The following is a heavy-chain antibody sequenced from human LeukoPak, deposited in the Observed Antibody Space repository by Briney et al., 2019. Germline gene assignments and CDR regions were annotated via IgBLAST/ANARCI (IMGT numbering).Heavy chain of an antibody. Sequence: GGSLRLSCAASGFTFSSYAMSWVRQAPGKGLEWVSAISGSGGSTYYADSVKGRFTISRDNSKNTLYLQMNSLRAEDTAVYYCAKLYGSGWSRSFYYFYYMDVWGKGTTVTVSS. CDR2: ISGSGGST. CDR3: AKLYGSGWSRSFYYFYYMDV. D-gene: IGHD6-19*01. J-gene: IGHJ6*03. CDR1: GFTFSSYA. V-gene: IGHV3-23*01.